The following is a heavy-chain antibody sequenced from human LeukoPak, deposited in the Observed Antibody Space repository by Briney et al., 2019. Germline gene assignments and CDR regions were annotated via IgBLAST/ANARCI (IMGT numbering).Heavy chain of an antibody. V-gene: IGHV3-48*03. CDR3: ARVLRFPGGYAYDY. CDR1: GFTFSSYE. Sequence: GGSLRLSCAASGFTFSSYEMNWVRQAPGEGLEWVSYISSSGSTIYYADSVKGRFTISRDNAKNSLYLQMNSLRAEDTAVYYCARVLRFPGGYAYDYWGQGTLVTVSS. CDR2: ISSSGSTI. J-gene: IGHJ4*02. D-gene: IGHD5-12*01.